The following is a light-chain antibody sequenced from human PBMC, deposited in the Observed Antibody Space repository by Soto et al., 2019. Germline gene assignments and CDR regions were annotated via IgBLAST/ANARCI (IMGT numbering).Light chain of an antibody. J-gene: IGKJ1*01. V-gene: IGKV3-20*01. CDR2: GAS. Sequence: EIVLTQSPGTLSLSPGEGATLSCRASQSISSNYLAWYQQKPGQAPRLVIYGASSRATGIPDRFSGSGSGTDFTLTISRLEPEDFAVYYCQQYGNSPQTFGQATKV. CDR1: QSISSNY. CDR3: QQYGNSPQT.